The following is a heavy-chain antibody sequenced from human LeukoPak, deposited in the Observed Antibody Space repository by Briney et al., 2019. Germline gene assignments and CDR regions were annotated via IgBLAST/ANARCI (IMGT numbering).Heavy chain of an antibody. CDR1: GFTFNNYA. Sequence: GGSLRLSCAASGFTFNNYAMTWVRQVPGKGLEWVSLINGDGDNTYYADSVKGRFTISRDNSKNTLYLQMNRLRAEDTAVYYCARAGPSSSWHQFDYWGQGTLVTVSS. J-gene: IGHJ4*02. CDR2: INGDGDNT. CDR3: ARAGPSSSWHQFDY. V-gene: IGHV3-23*01. D-gene: IGHD6-13*01.